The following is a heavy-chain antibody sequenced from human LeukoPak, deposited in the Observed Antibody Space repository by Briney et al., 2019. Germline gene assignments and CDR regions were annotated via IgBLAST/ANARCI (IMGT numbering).Heavy chain of an antibody. D-gene: IGHD5-12*01. J-gene: IGHJ1*01. Sequence: GSLTLSCAVSGLTVSSNHMSWVRQAPGKGLEWVSVIFTGRSTFYTNSVKGRFTISRDNSNNTLYLLMNSLGAEDTAVYYCARVLTVATIPDSWGQGTLVTASS. CDR2: IFTGRST. CDR3: ARVLTVATIPDS. V-gene: IGHV3-53*01. CDR1: GLTVSSNH.